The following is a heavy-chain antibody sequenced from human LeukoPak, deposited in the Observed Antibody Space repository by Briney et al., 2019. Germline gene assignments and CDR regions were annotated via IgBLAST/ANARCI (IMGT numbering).Heavy chain of an antibody. J-gene: IGHJ4*02. D-gene: IGHD2-15*01. V-gene: IGHV3-48*04. CDR3: ARGGYCSGGSCPSPFDY. Sequence: PGGSLRLSCAASGFTFRTYGMNWVRQAPGKGLEWISYINSDSDTVYYSNSVEGRFTISRDNAKNSLYLQMNSLRAEDTAVYYCARGGYCSGGSCPSPFDYWGQGTLVTVSS. CDR2: INSDSDTV. CDR1: GFTFRTYG.